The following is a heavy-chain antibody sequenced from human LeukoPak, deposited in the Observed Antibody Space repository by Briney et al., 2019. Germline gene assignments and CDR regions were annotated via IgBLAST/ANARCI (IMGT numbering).Heavy chain of an antibody. Sequence: SETLSLTCAVYGGSFSGYSWSGFRQPPGKGLGWIGEINHSGSTNYNPSLKSRVTISVDTSKNQFSLKLSSVTAADTAVYYCASGRGAGAHYYYYGMDVWGQGTTVTVSS. CDR1: GGSFSGYS. CDR2: INHSGST. J-gene: IGHJ6*02. V-gene: IGHV4-34*01. CDR3: ASGRGAGAHYYYYGMDV. D-gene: IGHD6-19*01.